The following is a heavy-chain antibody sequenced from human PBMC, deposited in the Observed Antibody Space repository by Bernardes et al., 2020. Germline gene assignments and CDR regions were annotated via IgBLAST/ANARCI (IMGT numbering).Heavy chain of an antibody. J-gene: IGHJ4*02. CDR1: GFTFSSYS. CDR2: ISSSSSYI. V-gene: IGHV3-21*01. Sequence: VGSLIRSCAASGFTFSSYSMNWVRQAPGKGLEWVSSISSSSSYIYYADSVKGRFTISRDNAKNSLYLQMNSLRAEDTAVYYCARVPVIAAAGHAGWGQGTLVTVSS. CDR3: ARVPVIAAAGHAG. D-gene: IGHD6-13*01.